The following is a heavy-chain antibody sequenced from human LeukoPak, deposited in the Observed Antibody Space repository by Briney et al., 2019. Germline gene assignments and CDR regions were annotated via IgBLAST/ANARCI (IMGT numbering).Heavy chain of an antibody. CDR2: ISYDGSNK. D-gene: IGHD5-12*01. CDR1: GFTFGSYA. Sequence: GGSLRLSCAASGFTFGSYAMHWVRQAPGKGLEWVAVISYDGSNKYYADSVKGRFTGRFTISRDNSKNTLYLQMSSLRAEDTAVYFCAKHPLASSNYYMDVWGKGTAVTVSS. CDR3: AKHPLASSNYYMDV. V-gene: IGHV3-30*04. J-gene: IGHJ6*03.